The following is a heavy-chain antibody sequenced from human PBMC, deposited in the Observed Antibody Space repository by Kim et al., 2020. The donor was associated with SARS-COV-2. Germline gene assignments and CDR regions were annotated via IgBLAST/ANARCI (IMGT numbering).Heavy chain of an antibody. CDR1: GCSISSGGYY. J-gene: IGHJ4*02. CDR3: ARTGDGAGTAYSDFDY. CDR2: IYYSGST. Sequence: SETLSLTCTVSGCSISSGGYYWSWIRQHPGKGLEWIGYIYYSGSTYYNSSLKSRVTISVDTSKNQFSLKLSSVTAADTAVYYCARTGDGAGTAYSDFDYWGRGTLVTVS. D-gene: IGHD6-19*01. V-gene: IGHV4-31*03.